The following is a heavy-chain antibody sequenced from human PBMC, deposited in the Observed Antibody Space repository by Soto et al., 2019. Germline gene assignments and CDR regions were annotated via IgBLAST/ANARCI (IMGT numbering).Heavy chain of an antibody. CDR3: ARVGYRSSTSHYYYYYGMDV. CDR1: CGSFSGYY. CDR2: INHSGST. Sequence: SETLSLTCAVYCGSFSGYYWSWIRQPPGKGLEWIGEINHSGSTNYNPSLKSRVTISVDTSKNQFSLKLSSVTAADTAVYYCARVGYRSSTSHYYYYYGMDVWGQGTTVTVSS. J-gene: IGHJ6*02. V-gene: IGHV4-34*01. D-gene: IGHD2-2*01.